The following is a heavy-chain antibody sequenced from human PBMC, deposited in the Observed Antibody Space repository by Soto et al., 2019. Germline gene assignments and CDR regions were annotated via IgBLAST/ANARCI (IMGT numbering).Heavy chain of an antibody. D-gene: IGHD6-13*01. V-gene: IGHV3-30-3*01. J-gene: IGHJ4*02. CDR2: ISMDGSNI. CDR1: GFTLTAFC. Sequence: QVQLVESGGGVVQPGTSLRLSCAASGFTLTAFCMHWVRQAPGTGLEWVAVISMDGSNIYYADSVKGRFTISRDNSKNTLYLQMHSLRVEDRAGYYCVRGREAGFNRAYFDFWGQGTLVTVSS. CDR3: VRGREAGFNRAYFDF.